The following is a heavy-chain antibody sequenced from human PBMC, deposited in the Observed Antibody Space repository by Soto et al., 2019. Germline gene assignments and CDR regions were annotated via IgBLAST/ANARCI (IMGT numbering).Heavy chain of an antibody. Sequence: QVQLQESGPGLVKPSGTLSLTCAVSGGSISSSNWWSWVRQPPGKGLEWIGEIYHSGSTNYNPSLESRVTISVAKSKNQCSRKLSSVTAADTAVYYCARVAVAGTRFDYWGQGTLVTVSS. D-gene: IGHD6-19*01. CDR3: ARVAVAGTRFDY. CDR1: GGSISSSNW. J-gene: IGHJ4*02. CDR2: IYHSGST. V-gene: IGHV4-4*02.